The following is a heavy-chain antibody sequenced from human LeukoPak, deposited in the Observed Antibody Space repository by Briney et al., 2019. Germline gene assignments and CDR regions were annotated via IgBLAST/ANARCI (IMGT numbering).Heavy chain of an antibody. Sequence: SETLSLTCTVSGGSISSDYWSWIRQPPGKGLEWIGYIYYSGSTNYNPSLKSRVTISVDTSKNQFSLKLSSVTAADTAMYYCARQGGSGSYIAYWGQGTLVTVSS. D-gene: IGHD3-10*01. J-gene: IGHJ4*02. V-gene: IGHV4-59*08. CDR2: IYYSGST. CDR3: ARQGGSGSYIAY. CDR1: GGSISSDY.